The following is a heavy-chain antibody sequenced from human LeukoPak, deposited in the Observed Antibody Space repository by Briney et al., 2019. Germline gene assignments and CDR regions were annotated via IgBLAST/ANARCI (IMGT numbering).Heavy chain of an antibody. Sequence: PSETLSLTCTVSGGSISSSSYYWGWIRQPPGKGLEWIGSIYYSGSTNYNPSLKSRVTISVDTSKNQFSLKLSSVTAADTAVYYCARTSSSPRFNFDYWGQGTLVTVSS. CDR3: ARTSSSPRFNFDY. V-gene: IGHV4-39*07. D-gene: IGHD6-13*01. CDR1: GGSISSSSYY. CDR2: IYYSGST. J-gene: IGHJ4*02.